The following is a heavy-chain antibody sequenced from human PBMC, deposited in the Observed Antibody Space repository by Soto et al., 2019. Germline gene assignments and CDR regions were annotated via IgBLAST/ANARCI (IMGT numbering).Heavy chain of an antibody. J-gene: IGHJ6*02. V-gene: IGHV3-74*01. CDR3: AREAGRQQLVWVRYYYGMDV. D-gene: IGHD6-13*01. Sequence: GGSLSLSCAASGFTFSSYWMHWVRHAAGKGLVWVSRINSDGSSTTYADSVNGRFTISRNNAKNTLCLRMNSLRAEDTAVYYCAREAGRQQLVWVRYYYGMDVWGQGTTATVSS. CDR2: INSDGSST. CDR1: GFTFSSYW.